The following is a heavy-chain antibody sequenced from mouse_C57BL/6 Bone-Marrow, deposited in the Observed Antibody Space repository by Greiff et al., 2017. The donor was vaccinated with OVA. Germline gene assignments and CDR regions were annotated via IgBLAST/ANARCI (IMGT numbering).Heavy chain of an antibody. CDR1: GYTFTDYY. Sequence: EVQLQQSGPELVKPGASVKISCKASGYTFTDYYMNWVKQSHGKSLEWIGDINPNSGGTSYNQKFKGKATLTVDTSSSTAYMQLSSLTSEDSAVYYCARPYYYYGNAMDYWGQGTSVTVAS. CDR3: ARPYYYYGNAMDY. D-gene: IGHD1-1*01. V-gene: IGHV1-26*01. J-gene: IGHJ4*01. CDR2: INPNSGGT.